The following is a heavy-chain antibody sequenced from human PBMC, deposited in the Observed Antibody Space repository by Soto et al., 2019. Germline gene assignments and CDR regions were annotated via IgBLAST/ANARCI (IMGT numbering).Heavy chain of an antibody. J-gene: IGHJ6*03. CDR1: GYTFTSYD. CDR2: MNPNSGNT. Sequence: ASVKVSCKASGYTFTSYDINWVRQATGQGLEWMGWMNPNSGNTGYAQKFQGRVTMTRNTSISTAYMELSSLRSEDTAVYYCARTKRYCTNGVCYFYYYYYYMDVWGKGTTVTVSS. V-gene: IGHV1-8*01. D-gene: IGHD2-8*01. CDR3: ARTKRYCTNGVCYFYYYYYYMDV.